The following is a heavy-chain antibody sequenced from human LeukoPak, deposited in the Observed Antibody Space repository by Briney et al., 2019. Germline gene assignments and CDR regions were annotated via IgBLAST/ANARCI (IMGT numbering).Heavy chain of an antibody. CDR2: FDPEDGET. CDR1: GYTLTELS. Sequence: ASVKVSFKVSGYTLTELSMHWVRQAPGKGLEWMGGFDPEDGETIYAQKFQGRVTMTEDTSTDTAYMELSSLRSEDTAVYYCATWVEMFDAFDIWGQGTMVTVSS. V-gene: IGHV1-24*01. J-gene: IGHJ3*02. CDR3: ATWVEMFDAFDI. D-gene: IGHD5-24*01.